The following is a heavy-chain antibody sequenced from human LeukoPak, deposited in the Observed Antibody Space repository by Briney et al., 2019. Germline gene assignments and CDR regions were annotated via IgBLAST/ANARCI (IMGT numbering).Heavy chain of an antibody. CDR1: GFTVSSNY. D-gene: IGHD3-10*01. V-gene: IGHV3-53*01. CDR3: ARGKPKNMVRGLIMRRESRYYFDY. Sequence: QPGGSLRLPCAASGFTVSSNYMSWVRQAPGKGLEWVSVTGGSTYYADSVKGRFTISTDNPKSTLYIQINSLRAEDTAVYYCARGKPKNMVRGLIMRRESRYYFDYWGQGTLVTVSS. CDR2: TGGST. J-gene: IGHJ4*02.